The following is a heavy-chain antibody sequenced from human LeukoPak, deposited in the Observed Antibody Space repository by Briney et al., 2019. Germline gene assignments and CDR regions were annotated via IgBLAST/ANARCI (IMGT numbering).Heavy chain of an antibody. CDR3: TRDTGCSGGACYSFYDY. CDR2: IKEDGSAK. D-gene: IGHD2-21*01. Sequence: GVSLRLSCAASGFTFSSYWMTWVRQAPGQGLEWVANIKEDGSAKYHVDSVKGRFTISRDNAKNSLYLQMNSLRVEDPAVYYCTRDTGCSGGACYSFYDYWGQGTLVTVSS. CDR1: GFTFSSYW. J-gene: IGHJ4*02. V-gene: IGHV3-7*01.